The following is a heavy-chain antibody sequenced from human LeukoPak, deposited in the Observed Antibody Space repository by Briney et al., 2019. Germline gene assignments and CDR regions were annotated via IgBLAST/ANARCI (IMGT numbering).Heavy chain of an antibody. CDR3: VRDFGGGSRDY. D-gene: IGHD1-26*01. CDR2: ISSSGSSI. CDR1: GFIFSDYY. Sequence: GGSLRLSCAASGFIFSDYYMSWLRQAPGKGLEWLSYISSSGSSIYYADSVKGRFTISRDNAKNSLYLQMNSLRAGDTAVYYCVRDFGGGSRDYGGQGTLVTVSS. V-gene: IGHV3-11*01. J-gene: IGHJ4*02.